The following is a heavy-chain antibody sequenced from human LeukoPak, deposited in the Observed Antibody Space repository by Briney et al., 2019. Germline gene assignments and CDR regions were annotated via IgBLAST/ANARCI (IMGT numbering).Heavy chain of an antibody. V-gene: IGHV3-74*01. CDR3: ATGTPSEPGSLDY. CDR2: IKRDGSSK. Sequence: GGSLTLSCTASGLILKRWWVHGVRQVPGKGLVWVSRIKRDGSSKYYVDSVKGRFTISRDNAKNTLSLQMNGLRDEDTAVYYCATGTPSEPGSLDYWGQGTLVTVSS. J-gene: IGHJ4*02. CDR1: GLILKRWW. D-gene: IGHD2-15*01.